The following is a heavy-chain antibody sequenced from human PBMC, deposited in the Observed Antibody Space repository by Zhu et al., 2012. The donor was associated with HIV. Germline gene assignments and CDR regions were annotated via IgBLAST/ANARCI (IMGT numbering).Heavy chain of an antibody. J-gene: IGHJ5*01. D-gene: IGHD5-12*01. CDR1: GFDFSDSY. CDR3: ARGGWLRYIAHDS. CDR2: IDNRGGNT. Sequence: QVQLVESGGGLVKPGGSLRLSCAVSGFDFSDSYMGRIRQPPGKGLEWLSYIDNRGGNTYYADSIQGRFIISRDNAKNSLFLQMKSLRVEDTAVYYCARGGWLRYIAHDSWGQGTLVTVS. V-gene: IGHV3-11*04.